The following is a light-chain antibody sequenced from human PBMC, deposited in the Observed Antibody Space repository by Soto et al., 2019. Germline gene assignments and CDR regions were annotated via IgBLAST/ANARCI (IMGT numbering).Light chain of an antibody. CDR2: LNSDGSH. J-gene: IGLJ2*01. V-gene: IGLV4-69*01. Sequence: QPVLTQSPSASASLGASVKLTCTRSSGHSSYAIAWHQQQPEKGPRYLMKLNSDGSHSKGDGIPDRFSGSSSGAERYLTIASLQSEDEADYYCQTWGSGIRVVFGGGTKLTVL. CDR1: SGHSSYA. CDR3: QTWGSGIRVV.